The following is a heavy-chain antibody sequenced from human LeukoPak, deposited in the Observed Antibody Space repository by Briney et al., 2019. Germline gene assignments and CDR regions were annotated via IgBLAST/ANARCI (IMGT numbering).Heavy chain of an antibody. J-gene: IGHJ6*03. Sequence: SETLSLTCAVYGGSFSGYYWSWIRKPPGKGLEWIGEINHSGSTNYNPSLKSRVTISVDTSKNQFSLKLSSVTAADTAVYYCARLPRRHYYYYMDVWGKGTTVTISS. CDR2: INHSGST. CDR1: GGSFSGYY. CDR3: ARLPRRHYYYYMDV. V-gene: IGHV4-34*01.